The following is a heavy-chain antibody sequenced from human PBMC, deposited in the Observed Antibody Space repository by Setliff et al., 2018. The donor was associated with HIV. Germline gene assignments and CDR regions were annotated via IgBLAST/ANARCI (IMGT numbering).Heavy chain of an antibody. J-gene: IGHJ4*02. CDR1: SDSIRAYF. D-gene: IGHD2-8*01. Sequence: PSETLSLTCTVSSDSIRAYFWTWVRQPAGKGLEWIGHVYLSGGTNSNPSLKSRVTMSFDTSNNQFSLNLNSVTAADTAVYYCARGLPATNGVWIDYWGQGTLVTVSS. CDR3: ARGLPATNGVWIDY. V-gene: IGHV4-4*07. CDR2: VYLSGGT.